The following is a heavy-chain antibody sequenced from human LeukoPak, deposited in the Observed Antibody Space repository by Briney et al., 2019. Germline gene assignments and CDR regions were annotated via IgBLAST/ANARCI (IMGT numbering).Heavy chain of an antibody. J-gene: IGHJ4*02. Sequence: SETLSLTCTVSGGSISIYYWTWIRQPPGKGLEWIGYIYYSGSTNYNPSLKSRVTISVDTSKNQFSLKLSSVTAADTAVYYCVRGVGSGYTDYWGQGALVTVSS. V-gene: IGHV4-59*01. D-gene: IGHD3-22*01. CDR3: VRGVGSGYTDY. CDR1: GGSISIYY. CDR2: IYYSGST.